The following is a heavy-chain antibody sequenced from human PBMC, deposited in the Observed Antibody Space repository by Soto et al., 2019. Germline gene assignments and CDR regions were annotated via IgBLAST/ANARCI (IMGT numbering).Heavy chain of an antibody. CDR3: AREIAVATGALGY. Sequence: SQTLSLTCVISGDSVSSNSAAWNWIRQSPSRGLEWLGRTYYRSRWYNDYAASVRSRITVNADTSKNQFSLHLNSVTPEDTAVYYCAREIAVATGALGYWGQGTLVTVSS. D-gene: IGHD6-19*01. CDR2: TYYRSRWYN. J-gene: IGHJ4*02. V-gene: IGHV6-1*01. CDR1: GDSVSSNSAA.